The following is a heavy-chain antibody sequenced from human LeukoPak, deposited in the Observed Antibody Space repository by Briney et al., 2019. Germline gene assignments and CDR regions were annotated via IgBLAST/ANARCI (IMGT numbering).Heavy chain of an antibody. J-gene: IGHJ5*02. D-gene: IGHD3-22*01. Sequence: SLRLSCAASGFTFSSYAMHWVRQAPGKGLEWVAVISYDGSNKYYADSVKGRFTISRDNSKNTLYLQMNSLRAEDTAVYYCARGDYYDSSGYYYHYNWFDPWGQGTLVTVSS. V-gene: IGHV3-30-3*01. CDR3: ARGDYYDSSGYYYHYNWFDP. CDR1: GFTFSSYA. CDR2: ISYDGSNK.